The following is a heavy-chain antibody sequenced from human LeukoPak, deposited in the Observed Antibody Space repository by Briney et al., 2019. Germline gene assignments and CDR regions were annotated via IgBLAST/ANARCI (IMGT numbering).Heavy chain of an antibody. Sequence: GASVKVSCKASGYTFTSYDISWVRQAPGQGLEWMGRIIPILGIANYAQKFQGRVTITADKSTSTAYMELSRLRSDDTAVYYCARGSRYPPDYWGQGTLVTVSS. CDR3: ARGSRYPPDY. CDR1: GYTFTSYD. V-gene: IGHV1-69*04. CDR2: IIPILGIA. J-gene: IGHJ4*02. D-gene: IGHD3-3*01.